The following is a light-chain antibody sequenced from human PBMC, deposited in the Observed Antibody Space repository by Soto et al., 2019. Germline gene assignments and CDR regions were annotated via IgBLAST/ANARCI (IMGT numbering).Light chain of an antibody. CDR1: SGDIGAYNY. V-gene: IGLV2-8*01. CDR3: GAHAGSNTWV. CDR2: EVN. Sequence: QSVLTQSPSASASPGQSVTISCTGSSGDIGAYNYVSWYQQHPGKAPKLIIYEVNKRPSGVPGRFSGSKSGITASLTVSGLQADDEAHYYCGAHAGSNTWVFGGGTKVTVL. J-gene: IGLJ3*02.